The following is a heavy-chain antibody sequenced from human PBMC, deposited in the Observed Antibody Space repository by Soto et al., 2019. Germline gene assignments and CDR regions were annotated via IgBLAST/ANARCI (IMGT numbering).Heavy chain of an antibody. V-gene: IGHV5-10-1*01. CDR3: ARQIYDSDTGPNFQYYFDS. Sequence: PVESLKISCKGSGYSFAGYWITWVRQKPGKGLEWMGRIDPSDSQTYYSPSFRGHVTIPVTKSITTVFLQWSSLRASDTAMYYCARQIYDSDTGPNFQYYFDSWGQGTPVTVSS. CDR2: IDPSDSQT. D-gene: IGHD3-22*01. CDR1: GYSFAGYW. J-gene: IGHJ4*02.